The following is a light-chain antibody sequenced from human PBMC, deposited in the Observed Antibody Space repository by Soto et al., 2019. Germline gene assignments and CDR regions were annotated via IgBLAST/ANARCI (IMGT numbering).Light chain of an antibody. J-gene: IGLJ3*02. CDR2: EVN. V-gene: IGLV2-23*02. Sequence: QSSLAHPASLSGSPGQSITISCSGTYNLVSWYQQHPGKAPKLMIFEVNKRPSGVSYRFSGSKSGNTASLTIPALQAEDEADYFCCSYVTNRRVFGGGTQLTVL. CDR3: CSYVTNRRV. CDR1: YNL.